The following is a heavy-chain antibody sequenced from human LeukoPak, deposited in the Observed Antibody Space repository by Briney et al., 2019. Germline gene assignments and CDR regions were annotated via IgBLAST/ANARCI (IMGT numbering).Heavy chain of an antibody. CDR1: GFTVSSNY. CDR2: IYDSGTT. V-gene: IGHV3-53*01. CDR3: AGRRSSGWYAY. D-gene: IGHD6-19*01. J-gene: IGHJ4*02. Sequence: GGSLRLSCATSGFTVSSNYMSWVRQAPGKGLEWVSVIYDSGTTNYADSVKGRFLIFRDTSKNTVDLQMNGLRVEDTAVYYCAGRRSSGWYAYWGQGTLVTVSS.